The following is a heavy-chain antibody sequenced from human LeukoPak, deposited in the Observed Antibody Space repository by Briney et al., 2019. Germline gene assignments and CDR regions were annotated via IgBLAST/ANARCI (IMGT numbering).Heavy chain of an antibody. V-gene: IGHV3-23*01. Sequence: PGGSLRLSCAASGFTFSSYAMRWVRQAPGKGLQWVSSISGGGTTTYYADSVRGRFTISRDNSKNTLFLQMSSLRVEDTAVYYCTSSSGWPSYFWGQGTLVTVSS. J-gene: IGHJ4*02. CDR3: TSSSGWPSYF. CDR1: GFTFSSYA. D-gene: IGHD6-19*01. CDR2: ISGGGTTT.